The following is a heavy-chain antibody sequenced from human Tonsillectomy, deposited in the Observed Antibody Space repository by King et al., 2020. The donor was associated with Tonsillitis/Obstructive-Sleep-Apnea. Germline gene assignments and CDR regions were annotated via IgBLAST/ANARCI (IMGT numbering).Heavy chain of an antibody. Sequence: VQLVESGGGLVQPGGSLKLSCAASGFSFSGSAMHWVRQASGKGLEWVGRIRSKTNNYATAYAASVKGRFTISRDDSKNTAYLQMNSLKTEDTAVYYCSRLLDEFWSGSPTDYNWFDPWGQGTLVTVSS. CDR3: SRLLDEFWSGSPTDYNWFDP. D-gene: IGHD3-3*01. J-gene: IGHJ5*02. CDR1: GFSFSGSA. V-gene: IGHV3-73*01. CDR2: IRSKTNNYAT.